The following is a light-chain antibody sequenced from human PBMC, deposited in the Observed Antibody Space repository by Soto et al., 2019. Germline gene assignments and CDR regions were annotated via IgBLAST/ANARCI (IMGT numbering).Light chain of an antibody. J-gene: IGKJ5*01. CDR3: QQYGNSPIT. Sequence: DIVMTQSPDSLAVSLGERATINCKSSQSVLYSSNNKNYLAWYQQKPGQPPKALIYWASTRESGVPDRFSGSGSGTDFTLTISRLEPEDFAVYYCQQYGNSPITFGQGTRLEIK. V-gene: IGKV4-1*01. CDR2: WAS. CDR1: QSVLYSSNNKNY.